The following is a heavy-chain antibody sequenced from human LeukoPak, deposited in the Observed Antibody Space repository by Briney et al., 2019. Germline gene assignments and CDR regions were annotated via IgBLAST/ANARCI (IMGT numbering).Heavy chain of an antibody. CDR1: GYTLTELS. V-gene: IGHV1-24*01. CDR3: ARGLYDSSGYFVDY. CDR2: FDPEDGET. Sequence: ASVKVSCKVSGYTLTELSMHWVRQAPGKGLEWMGGFDPEDGETIYAQKFQGRVTMTEDTSTDTAYMELSSLRSEDTAVYYCARGLYDSSGYFVDYWGQGTLVTVSS. D-gene: IGHD3-22*01. J-gene: IGHJ4*02.